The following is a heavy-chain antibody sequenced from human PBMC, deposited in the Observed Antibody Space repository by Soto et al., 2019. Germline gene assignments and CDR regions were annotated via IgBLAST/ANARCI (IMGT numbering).Heavy chain of an antibody. CDR2: IYYSGST. CDR1: GGSISSYY. J-gene: IGHJ4*02. Sequence: TSETLSLTCTVSGGSISSYYWSWIRQPPGKGLEWIGYIYYSGSTNYNPSLKSRVTISVDTSKNQFSLKLSSVTAADTAVYYCAGSMVRGVIITKIDYWGQGTLVTVSS. V-gene: IGHV4-59*01. D-gene: IGHD3-10*01. CDR3: AGSMVRGVIITKIDY.